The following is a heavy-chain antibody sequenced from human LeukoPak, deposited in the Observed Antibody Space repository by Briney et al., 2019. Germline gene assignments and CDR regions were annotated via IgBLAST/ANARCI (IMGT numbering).Heavy chain of an antibody. CDR1: GGSISSYY. CDR3: ARDPRCSSTSCYGSYFDY. D-gene: IGHD2-2*01. V-gene: IGHV4-4*07. J-gene: IGHJ4*02. Sequence: SETLSLTCTVSGGSISSYYWSWIRQPAGKGLEWIGRIYTSGSTNYNPSLKSRATMSVDTSKNQFSLKLSSVTAADTAVYYCARDPRCSSTSCYGSYFDYWGQGTLVTVSS. CDR2: IYTSGST.